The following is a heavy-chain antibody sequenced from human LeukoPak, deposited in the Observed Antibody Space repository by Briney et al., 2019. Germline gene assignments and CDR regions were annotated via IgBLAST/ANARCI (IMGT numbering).Heavy chain of an antibody. CDR3: AKPISGGLAVTADWFHP. V-gene: IGHV3-23*01. CDR2: INANSGTT. Sequence: GRSLRLSCTASGFAFSVYAMSWLCQRPGKGLERVSTINANSGTTSYAASVRGRFAISRDNSKNTLYLQLNTLRADDTATYYCAKPISGGLAVTADWFHPWGQGTLVVVSS. J-gene: IGHJ5*01. D-gene: IGHD6-19*01. CDR1: GFAFSVYA.